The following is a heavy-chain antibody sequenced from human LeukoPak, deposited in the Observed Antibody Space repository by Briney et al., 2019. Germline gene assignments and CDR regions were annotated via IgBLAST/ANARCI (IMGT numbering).Heavy chain of an antibody. J-gene: IGHJ5*02. CDR2: ISYSGST. Sequence: ASETVSLTCTVSGGSISSYYWSWNRQPPGKGLEWIGYISYSGSTNFNPSLMSRVTISVDTSKNQFSLKLSSVTAADTAVYYCAREGTAGTNLNWFDPWGQPTV. CDR1: GGSISSYY. V-gene: IGHV4-59*01. D-gene: IGHD1-1*01. CDR3: AREGTAGTNLNWFDP.